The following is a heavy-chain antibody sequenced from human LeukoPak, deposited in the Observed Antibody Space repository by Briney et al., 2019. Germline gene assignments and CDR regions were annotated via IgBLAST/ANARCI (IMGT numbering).Heavy chain of an antibody. V-gene: IGHV3-48*01. J-gene: IGHJ4*02. Sequence: PGGSLRLSCTTSGFTFSSYSMNWVRQAPGKGLEWVSHIHSGGSTIYYADSVKGRFTISRDNVKNALYLQMDSLRPEDTAVYYCARDPHSLDYWGQGTLVTVSS. D-gene: IGHD2-21*01. CDR1: GFTFSSYS. CDR2: IHSGGSTI. CDR3: ARDPHSLDY.